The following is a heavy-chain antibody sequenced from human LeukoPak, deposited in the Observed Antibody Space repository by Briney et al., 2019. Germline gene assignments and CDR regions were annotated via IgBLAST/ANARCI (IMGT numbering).Heavy chain of an antibody. V-gene: IGHV4-59*01. D-gene: IGHD3-10*01. J-gene: IGHJ4*02. CDR1: GGSISSYY. Sequence: PSETLSLTCTVSGGSISSYYWNWIRQPPGKGLEWIGYIYYSGSTNYNPSLKSRVTISVDTSKNQFSLKLSSVTAADTAVYYCARDFGAHFDYWGQGTLVTVSS. CDR3: ARDFGAHFDY. CDR2: IYYSGST.